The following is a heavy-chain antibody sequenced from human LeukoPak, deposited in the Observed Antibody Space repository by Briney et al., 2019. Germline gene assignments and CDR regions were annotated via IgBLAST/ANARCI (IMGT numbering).Heavy chain of an antibody. J-gene: IGHJ4*02. CDR1: GFTFSSYG. V-gene: IGHV3-30*03. D-gene: IGHD6-13*01. Sequence: GGSLRLSCAASGFTFSSYGMHWVRQAPGKGLEWVAVISYDGSNKYYADSVKGRFTISRDNSKNTLYLQMSSLRAEDTAVYYCARWIAAAGYYFDYWGQGTLVTVSS. CDR2: ISYDGSNK. CDR3: ARWIAAAGYYFDY.